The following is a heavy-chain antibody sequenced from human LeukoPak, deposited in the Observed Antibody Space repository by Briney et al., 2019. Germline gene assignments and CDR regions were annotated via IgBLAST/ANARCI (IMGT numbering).Heavy chain of an antibody. CDR1: GLTFSGYW. CDR3: ARGPSYCGTNCYYYFKY. V-gene: IGHV3-7*01. Sequence: GGSLRLSCAASGLTFSGYWMSWVRQAPGKGLEWVANIKQDGSEKYYVDSMKGRFTISRDNAKNSLYLQMNSLRAEDTAVYYCARGPSYCGTNCYYYFKYWGQGTLVTVSS. J-gene: IGHJ4*02. CDR2: IKQDGSEK. D-gene: IGHD2-21*01.